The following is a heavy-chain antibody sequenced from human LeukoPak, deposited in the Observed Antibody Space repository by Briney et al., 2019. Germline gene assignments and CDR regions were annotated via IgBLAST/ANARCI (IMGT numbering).Heavy chain of an antibody. CDR1: GGTFSSYA. J-gene: IGHJ4*02. CDR2: IIPIFGTA. Sequence: SVKVSCKASGGTFSSYAISWVRQAPGQGLEWMGGIIPIFGTANYAQKFEGRVTITTDESTSTAYMELSSLRSEDTAVYYCARNRGDHYGSYDYWGQGTLVTVSS. CDR3: ARNRGDHYGSYDY. D-gene: IGHD3-10*01. V-gene: IGHV1-69*05.